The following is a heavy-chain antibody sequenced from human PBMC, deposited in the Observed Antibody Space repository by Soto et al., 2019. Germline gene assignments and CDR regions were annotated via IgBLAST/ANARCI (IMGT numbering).Heavy chain of an antibody. CDR1: GYTFRDYG. D-gene: IGHD5-12*01. CDR2: ISAFNGHT. CDR3: ARGNGYGYDH. V-gene: IGHV1-18*01. J-gene: IGHJ4*02. Sequence: QVQLVQSGPEVRKPGASVKVSCKASGYTFRDYGIAWVRQAPGQGLEWMGWISAFNGHTNYAQKFQGRVTVTADASTATAYMELRSLRPDDAAMYFCARGNGYGYDHWGQGTLVTVSS.